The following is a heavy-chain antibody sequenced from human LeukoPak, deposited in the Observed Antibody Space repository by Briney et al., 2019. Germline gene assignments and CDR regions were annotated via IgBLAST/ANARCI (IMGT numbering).Heavy chain of an antibody. CDR3: ARSSAVTTLSLTY. V-gene: IGHV3-74*01. D-gene: IGHD4-17*01. CDR2: INSDGSDT. CDR1: GFTFSHYW. J-gene: IGHJ4*02. Sequence: GGSLRLSCAASGFTFSHYWMHWVRQAPGKGLVWVSRINSDGSDTTSADSVKGRLTISRDNAKNTLYLQMNSLRAEDTAVYYCARSSAVTTLSLTYWGQGTLVTVSS.